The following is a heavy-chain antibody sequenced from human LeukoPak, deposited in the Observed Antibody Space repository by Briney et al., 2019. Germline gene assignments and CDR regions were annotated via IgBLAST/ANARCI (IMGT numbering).Heavy chain of an antibody. Sequence: PSETLSLTCTVSGGSISSSSYYWGWIRQPPGKGLEWIGSIYYSGSTYYNPSLKSRVTISVDTSKNQFSLKLSPVTAADTAVYYCASFLWFGESEEGYYFDYWGQGTLVTVSS. V-gene: IGHV4-39*01. CDR3: ASFLWFGESEEGYYFDY. CDR1: GGSISSSSYY. CDR2: IYYSGST. J-gene: IGHJ4*02. D-gene: IGHD3-10*01.